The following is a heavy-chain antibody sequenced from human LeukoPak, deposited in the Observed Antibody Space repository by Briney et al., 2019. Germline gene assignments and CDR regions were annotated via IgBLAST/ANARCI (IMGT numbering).Heavy chain of an antibody. CDR3: ARDSRDGYNSGDY. Sequence: ASVKVSCKASGYTSTTYYMHWVLQAPGQGREWMGIINTRGGSTRYAQKFQGRVTMTRDTSTSTVYMELSSVRSEGTAVYYCARDSRDGYNSGDYWGQGTLVTVSS. D-gene: IGHD5-24*01. J-gene: IGHJ4*02. V-gene: IGHV1-46*01. CDR2: INTRGGST. CDR1: GYTSTTYY.